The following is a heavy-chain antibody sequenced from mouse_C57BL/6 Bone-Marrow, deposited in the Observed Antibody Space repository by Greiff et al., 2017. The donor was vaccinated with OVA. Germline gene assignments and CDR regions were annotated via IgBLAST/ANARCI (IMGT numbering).Heavy chain of an antibody. CDR1: GYTFTSHW. V-gene: IGHV1-56*01. J-gene: IGHJ3*01. CDR2: IFPGSGGT. Sequence: QVQLQQSGPELVRPGASVKLSCKAPGYTFTSHWMQWVRQRPGQGLEWIGGIFPGSGGTSYNEKFKGKATLTVDTSSSKAYMQRSSLTSEDSAVYFCAKTAEATSFADWGKGTLVTVSA. D-gene: IGHD3-2*02. CDR3: AKTAEATSFAD.